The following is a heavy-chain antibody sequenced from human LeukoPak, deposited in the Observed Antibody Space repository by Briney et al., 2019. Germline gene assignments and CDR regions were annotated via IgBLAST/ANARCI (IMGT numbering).Heavy chain of an antibody. CDR2: ISGSGGST. CDR1: GFNFSNYA. Sequence: GGFLRLSCAASGFNFSNYAMSWVRPAPGRGLEWVSAISGSGGSTYYADSVKGRFTISRDNSKNTLFLQMNSLRAEDTAVYFCAKTEFGEPFDYWGQGTLVTVSS. CDR3: AKTEFGEPFDY. J-gene: IGHJ4*02. D-gene: IGHD3-16*01. V-gene: IGHV3-23*01.